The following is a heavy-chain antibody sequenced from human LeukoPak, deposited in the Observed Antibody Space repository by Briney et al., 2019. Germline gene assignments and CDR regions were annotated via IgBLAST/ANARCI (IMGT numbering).Heavy chain of an antibody. D-gene: IGHD1-7*01. Sequence: GGSLRLSCAASGFTFSNAWMTWVRQAPGKGLEWVSRIKSKTDGGTTDYASPVKDRFTISRDDLKNTLYLQMNSLKTEDTAVYYCSRNYHTYYFDYWGQGTLVTVSS. CDR3: SRNYHTYYFDY. CDR1: GFTFSNAW. J-gene: IGHJ4*02. CDR2: IKSKTDGGTT. V-gene: IGHV3-15*01.